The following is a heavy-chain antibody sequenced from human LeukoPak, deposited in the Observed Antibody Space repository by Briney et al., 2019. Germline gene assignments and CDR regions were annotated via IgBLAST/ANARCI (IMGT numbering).Heavy chain of an antibody. J-gene: IGHJ4*02. CDR2: ISDSGRST. Sequence: PGGSLRLSCAASGFTFSSYAMTWVRQAPGKGLEWVSAISDSGRSTYYADSVKGRFTISRDIYKSTLYLQMNSLRAEDTALYYCAKGQKWELPLDFWGQGTLVTVSS. CDR1: GFTFSSYA. D-gene: IGHD1-26*01. CDR3: AKGQKWELPLDF. V-gene: IGHV3-23*01.